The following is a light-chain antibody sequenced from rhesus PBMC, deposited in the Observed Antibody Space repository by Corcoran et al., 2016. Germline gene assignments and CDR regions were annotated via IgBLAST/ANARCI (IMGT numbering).Light chain of an antibody. CDR3: QHYYDKPLT. CDR2: DAS. CDR1: QNIYSN. V-gene: IGKV1S8*01. Sequence: DIQMTQSPSALSASVGDRVTISCRASQNIYSNLAWYQQKQGKAPKPLIQDASSLQAGIPSRFSGSGSGTDFTLTISSLQPEDSATYYCQHYYDKPLTFGGGTKVEIK. J-gene: IGKJ4*01.